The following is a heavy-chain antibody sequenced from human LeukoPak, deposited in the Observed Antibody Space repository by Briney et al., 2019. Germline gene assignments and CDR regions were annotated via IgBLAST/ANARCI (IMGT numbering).Heavy chain of an antibody. D-gene: IGHD3-22*01. CDR1: GGTFSSYA. CDR2: IIPILGIA. Sequence: GASVKVSCKASGGTFSSYAISWVRQAPGQGLEWMGRIIPILGIANYAQKFQGRVTITADKSTSTAYMELSSPRSEDTAVYYCARAGGSKHYYDSSGYYRPFDYWGQGTLVTVSS. V-gene: IGHV1-69*04. J-gene: IGHJ4*02. CDR3: ARAGGSKHYYDSSGYYRPFDY.